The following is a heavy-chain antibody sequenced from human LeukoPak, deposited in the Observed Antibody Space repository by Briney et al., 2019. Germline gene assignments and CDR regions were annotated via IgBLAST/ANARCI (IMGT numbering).Heavy chain of an antibody. CDR1: GFTFSSHS. V-gene: IGHV3-48*04. J-gene: IGHJ4*02. D-gene: IGHD5-18*01. CDR3: ARGFLRYSYDH. CDR2: ISSSSDTI. Sequence: GGSLRLSCAASGFTFSSHSMNWVRQAPGKGLEWVSYISSSSDTIYYADSVEGRFTISRDYAKNSLYLQMNSLRAEDTAVYYCARGFLRYSYDHWGQGTLVTVSS.